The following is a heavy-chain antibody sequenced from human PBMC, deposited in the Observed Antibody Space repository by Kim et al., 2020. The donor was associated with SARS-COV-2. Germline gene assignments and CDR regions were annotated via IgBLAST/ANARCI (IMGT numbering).Heavy chain of an antibody. V-gene: IGHV4-31*03. CDR2: IYYSGST. Sequence: SETLSLTCTVSGGSISSGGYYWSWIRQHPGKGLEWIGYIYYSGSTYYNPSLKSRVTISVDTSKNQFSLKLSSVTAADTAVYYCARAPRDLSVDYWGQGTLVTVSS. CDR1: GGSISSGGYY. D-gene: IGHD2-8*01. CDR3: ARAPRDLSVDY. J-gene: IGHJ4*02.